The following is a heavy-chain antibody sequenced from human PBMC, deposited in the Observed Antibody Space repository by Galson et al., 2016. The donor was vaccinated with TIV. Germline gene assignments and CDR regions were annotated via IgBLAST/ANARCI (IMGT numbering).Heavy chain of an antibody. D-gene: IGHD1-7*01. CDR1: GFTFSSYA. CDR2: ISAGGGNE. V-gene: IGHV3-23*01. Sequence: SLRLSCAASGFTFSSYAMSWVRQAPGKGPEWVSAISAGGGNEYYADSVKCRFTISRDNSQNTLYLQMNSLRAEDSAVYYCAKSTNWNYLYYFDYWGQGALVTVAT. J-gene: IGHJ4*02. CDR3: AKSTNWNYLYYFDY.